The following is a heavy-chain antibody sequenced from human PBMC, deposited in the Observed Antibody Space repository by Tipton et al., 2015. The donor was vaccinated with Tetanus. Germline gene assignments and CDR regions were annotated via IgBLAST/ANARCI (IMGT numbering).Heavy chain of an antibody. CDR2: INPNSGGT. CDR1: GYTFTGYY. V-gene: IGHV1-2*04. D-gene: IGHD5-18*01. Sequence: QLVQSGAEVKKPGASVKVSCKASGYTFTGYYMHWVRQVPGQGLEWMGWINPNSGGTNYAQKFQGWVTMTRDTSISTAYMELCRLRSADAAVYYCARGGVDTAMGHFDYWGQGTLVTVSS. CDR3: ARGGVDTAMGHFDY. J-gene: IGHJ4*02.